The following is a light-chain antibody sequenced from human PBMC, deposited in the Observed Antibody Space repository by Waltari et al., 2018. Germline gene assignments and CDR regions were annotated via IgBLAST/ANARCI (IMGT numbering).Light chain of an antibody. Sequence: QSVLTQPPSVSAAPGKKVNISCYGSSSAMGGNYVSWFQQLPGTAPKLLIYDNNKRPSGISDRFSASKSGTSATLVITVLQTGDEADYYCGARDSSLFIVLFGGGTKLTVL. V-gene: IGLV1-51*01. CDR2: DNN. CDR1: SSAMGGNY. J-gene: IGLJ2*01. CDR3: GARDSSLFIVL.